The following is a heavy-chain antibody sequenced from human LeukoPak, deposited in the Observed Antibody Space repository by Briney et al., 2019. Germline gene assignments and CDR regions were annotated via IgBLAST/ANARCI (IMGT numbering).Heavy chain of an antibody. CDR3: ARHHLADGMDV. J-gene: IGHJ6*02. V-gene: IGHV4-59*08. D-gene: IGHD3-3*02. Sequence: SETLSLTCTVSGDSISSSYWSWIRQPPGKGLEWIAYVYYSGSTNYNPSLKSRVTISVDTSKNQFSLKLSSVTAADTAVYYCARHHLADGMDVWGQGTTVTVSS. CDR1: GDSISSSY. CDR2: VYYSGST.